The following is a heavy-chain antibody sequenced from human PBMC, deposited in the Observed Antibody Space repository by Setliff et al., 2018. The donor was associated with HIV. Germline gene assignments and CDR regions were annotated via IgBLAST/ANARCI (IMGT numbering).Heavy chain of an antibody. CDR1: GFTFRTFA. Sequence: GGSLRLSCVASGFTFRTFAMHWVRQAPGKGLEWVSVITYDGSRTYYAQTVKGRFTISRDNAKNSLTLLMTSLRADDTAVYYCARDSSTSSGVVWFDPWGQGTLVTVSS. V-gene: IGHV3-30*07. J-gene: IGHJ5*02. D-gene: IGHD2-2*01. CDR3: ARDSSTSSGVVWFDP. CDR2: ITYDGSRT.